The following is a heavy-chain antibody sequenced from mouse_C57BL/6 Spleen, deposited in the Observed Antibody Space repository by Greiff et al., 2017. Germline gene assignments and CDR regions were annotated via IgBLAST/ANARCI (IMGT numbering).Heavy chain of an antibody. V-gene: IGHV5-6*02. CDR2: ISSGGSYT. CDR3: ARRTTVGAHYFDY. CDR1: GFTFSSYG. Sequence: DVKLVESGGDLVKPGGSLKLSCAASGFTFSSYGMSWVRQTPDKRLEWVATISSGGSYTYYPDSVKGRFTISRDNAKNTLYLEMSSLKSEDTAMYYCARRTTVGAHYFDYWGQGTTLTVSS. D-gene: IGHD1-1*01. J-gene: IGHJ2*01.